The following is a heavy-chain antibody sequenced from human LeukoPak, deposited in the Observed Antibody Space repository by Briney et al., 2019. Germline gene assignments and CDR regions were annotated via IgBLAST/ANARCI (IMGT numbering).Heavy chain of an antibody. CDR3: ASWYSSSWQYWFDP. CDR2: IHYSRST. V-gene: IGHV4-39*01. Sequence: SETLSLTCTVSGGSISSSSHYWGWIRQPPGKGLEWIGSIHYSRSTYYNPSLKSRGTISVDTSKNQFSLKLSSVTAADTAVYYCASWYSSSWQYWFDPWGQGTLVTVSS. J-gene: IGHJ5*02. D-gene: IGHD6-13*01. CDR1: GGSISSSSHY.